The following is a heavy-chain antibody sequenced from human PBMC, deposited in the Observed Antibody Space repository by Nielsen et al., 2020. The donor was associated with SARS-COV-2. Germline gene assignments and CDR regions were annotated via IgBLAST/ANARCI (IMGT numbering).Heavy chain of an antibody. CDR1: GFDFSHYI. D-gene: IGHD6-6*01. CDR3: ARDRFGIAARPGGYGMDV. V-gene: IGHV3-21*01. J-gene: IGHJ6*02. CDR2: IASSGSDI. Sequence: GESLKISCAASGFDFSHYIMIWVRQAPGKGLEWVSSIASSGSDIHYADSVKGRFTISRDNAKNSLYLQMNSLRAEDTAVYYCARDRFGIAARPGGYGMDVWGQGTTVTVSS.